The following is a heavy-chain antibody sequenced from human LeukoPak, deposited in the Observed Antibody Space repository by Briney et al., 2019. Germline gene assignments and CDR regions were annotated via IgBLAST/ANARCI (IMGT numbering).Heavy chain of an antibody. CDR2: ICHSGST. CDR3: ATQTGYYDILTGSPNYYYYMDV. D-gene: IGHD3-9*01. V-gene: IGHV4-4*02. J-gene: IGHJ6*03. Sequence: SGTLSLTCAVSGGSISSSNWWSWVRQPPGKGLEWIGEICHSGSTNYNPSLKSRVTISVDKSKNQFSLKLSPVTAADTAVYYCATQTGYYDILTGSPNYYYYMDVWGKGTTVTVSS. CDR1: GGSISSSNW.